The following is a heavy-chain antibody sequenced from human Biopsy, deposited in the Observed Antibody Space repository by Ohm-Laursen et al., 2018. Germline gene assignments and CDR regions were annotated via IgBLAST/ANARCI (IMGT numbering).Heavy chain of an antibody. Sequence: GASVKVSCKVSGGTFTMFPISWVRQAPGQGLEWMGAILPFYGTTNFAQKFQGRVTLTADGSTRTAYMELSSLRSEDTGVYYCASSDGRSGFDYWGQGTLVTVSS. V-gene: IGHV1-69*13. CDR3: ASSDGRSGFDY. J-gene: IGHJ4*02. CDR1: GGTFTMFP. D-gene: IGHD3-10*01. CDR2: ILPFYGTT.